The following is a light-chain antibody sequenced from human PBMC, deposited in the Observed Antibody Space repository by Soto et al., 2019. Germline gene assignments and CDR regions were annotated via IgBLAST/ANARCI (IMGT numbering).Light chain of an antibody. V-gene: IGKV1-12*01. CDR1: QGIGSW. J-gene: IGKJ4*01. CDR3: QQTNSFPLT. CDR2: AAS. Sequence: DIQMTQSPSSVSASVGDRVTITCRASQGIGSWLVWYQQKPGKAPKFLIYAASNLQSGVPSRFSGSGSGTDCTLTISSLQPEDFATYYCQQTNSFPLTFGGGTKVEIK.